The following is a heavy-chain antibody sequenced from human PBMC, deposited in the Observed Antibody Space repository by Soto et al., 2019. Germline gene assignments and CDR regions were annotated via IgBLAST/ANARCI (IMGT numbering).Heavy chain of an antibody. CDR1: GGTFSSYA. Sequence: ASVKVSCKASGGTFSSYAISWVRQAPGQGLEWMGGISGYNGDTNYAQKFQGRVTMTTDTSTTTAYMELRSLISDDTAVYYCARNQLLFDYWGQGTLVAVSS. V-gene: IGHV1-18*01. J-gene: IGHJ4*02. CDR3: ARNQLLFDY. D-gene: IGHD1-7*01. CDR2: ISGYNGDT.